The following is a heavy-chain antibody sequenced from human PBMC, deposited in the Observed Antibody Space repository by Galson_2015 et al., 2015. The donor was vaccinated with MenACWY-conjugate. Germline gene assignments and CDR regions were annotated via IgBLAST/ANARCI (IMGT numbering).Heavy chain of an antibody. CDR2: INTGGGTT. V-gene: IGHV3-48*03. D-gene: IGHD1-14*01. CDR1: GITFSRCG. CDR3: ARGQYPTGNSMFLDC. Sequence: SLRLSCAASGITFSRCGMNWVRQAPGKGLEWISYINTGGGTTNYADSVKGRFTISRDEAENSLFLQLSSLRDEDTAVYYCARGQYPTGNSMFLDCWGRGTELIVSS. J-gene: IGHJ4*02.